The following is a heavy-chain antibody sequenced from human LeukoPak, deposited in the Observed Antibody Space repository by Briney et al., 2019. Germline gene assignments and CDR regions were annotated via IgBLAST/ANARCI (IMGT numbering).Heavy chain of an antibody. D-gene: IGHD3-16*01. Sequence: GGSLRLSCTASEFTFGDFAISWVRQAPGKGLEWLGFIRSKDNDGTTDYAASVKGRFIISRDDSKSIAYLQMNSLKTEDTAVYYCTRYYDNVWGRYFYYYMDVWGKGTTVTVSS. CDR3: TRYYDNVWGRYFYYYMDV. V-gene: IGHV3-49*04. CDR2: IRSKDNDGTT. J-gene: IGHJ6*03. CDR1: EFTFGDFA.